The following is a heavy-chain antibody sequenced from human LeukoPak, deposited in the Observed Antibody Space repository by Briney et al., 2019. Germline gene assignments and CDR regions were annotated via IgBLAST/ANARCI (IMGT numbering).Heavy chain of an antibody. CDR2: INHSGST. J-gene: IGHJ4*02. Sequence: SETLSLTCAVYGGSFSGYYWSWIRQPPGKGLEWIGEINHSGSTNYNPSLKSRVTRSVDTSKNQFSLKLSSVTAADTAVYYCARGLFDYPFDCWGQGTLVTVSS. D-gene: IGHD4-11*01. CDR3: ARGLFDYPFDC. V-gene: IGHV4-34*01. CDR1: GGSFSGYY.